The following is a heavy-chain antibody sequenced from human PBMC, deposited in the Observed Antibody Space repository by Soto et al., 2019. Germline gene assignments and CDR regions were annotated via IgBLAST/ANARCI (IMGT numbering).Heavy chain of an antibody. J-gene: IGHJ1*01. V-gene: IGHV3-30*18. D-gene: IGHD2-15*01. Sequence: QVQLVESGGGVVQPGRSLRLSCAASGFTFSSYGMHWVRQAPGKGLEWVAVISDDGSDKYYADSVKGRFTISRDNSNNTLYLQMDSLRAEDTAVYYCAKGVVVATTYLQHWGQGTLVTVSS. CDR1: GFTFSSYG. CDR3: AKGVVVATTYLQH. CDR2: ISDDGSDK.